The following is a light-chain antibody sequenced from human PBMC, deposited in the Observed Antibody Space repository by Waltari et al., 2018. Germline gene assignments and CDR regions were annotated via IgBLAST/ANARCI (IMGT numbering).Light chain of an antibody. J-gene: IGLJ1*01. CDR1: SSDVGSSNL. CDR2: EVS. CDR3: YSYAGGSV. Sequence: QSALTQPASVSGSPGQSITISCTGSSSDVGSSNLVSWSLQRPGKAPKLIIYEVSKRPSGLSNRFSGSKSGNTASLTISGLQAEDEADYYCYSYAGGSVFGTGTKVTVL. V-gene: IGLV2-23*02.